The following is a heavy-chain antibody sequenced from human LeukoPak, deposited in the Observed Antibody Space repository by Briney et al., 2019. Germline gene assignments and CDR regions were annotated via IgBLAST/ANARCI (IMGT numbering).Heavy chain of an antibody. CDR2: ISYDGTYK. CDR1: GFTFTSYG. D-gene: IGHD6-13*01. CDR3: AKDRDSSWYSGCFDY. Sequence: PGRSLRLSCAASGFTFTSYGMHWVRQAPGKGLEWVAVISYDGTYKYYAGSVKGRFTISRDDSKNTLYLQTNSLRAEDTAVYCCAKDRDSSWYSGCFDYWGQGTLVTVSS. J-gene: IGHJ4*02. V-gene: IGHV3-30*18.